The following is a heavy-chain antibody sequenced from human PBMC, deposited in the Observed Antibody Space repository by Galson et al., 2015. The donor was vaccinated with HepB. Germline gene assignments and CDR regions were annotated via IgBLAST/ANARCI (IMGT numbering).Heavy chain of an antibody. Sequence: SLRLSCAVSGFSVYYFPMHWVRLAPGKGLEWVAVISYTGRYTNYADFGKGRFTISRDNSKNALNLQMNSLRVEDTALYYCVRPRGDGAGDYQNLYFDLWGRGTLVTVSA. V-gene: IGHV3-30*04. CDR2: ISYTGRYT. D-gene: IGHD4-17*01. J-gene: IGHJ2*01. CDR1: GFSVYYFP. CDR3: VRPRGDGAGDYQNLYFDL.